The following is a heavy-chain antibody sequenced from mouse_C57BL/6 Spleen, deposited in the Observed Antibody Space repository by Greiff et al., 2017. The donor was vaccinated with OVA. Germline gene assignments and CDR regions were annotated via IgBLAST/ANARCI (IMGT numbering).Heavy chain of an antibody. V-gene: IGHV14-4*01. J-gene: IGHJ3*01. CDR2: IDPENGDT. D-gene: IGHD2-1*01. CDR1: GFNIKDDY. CDR3: TTGGNYQFAY. Sequence: EVQLKQSGAELVRPGASVKLSCTASGFNIKDDYMHWVKQRPEQGLEWIGWIDPENGDTEYASKFQGKATITADTSSNTAYLQLSSLTSEDTAVYYCTTGGNYQFAYWGQGTLVTVSA.